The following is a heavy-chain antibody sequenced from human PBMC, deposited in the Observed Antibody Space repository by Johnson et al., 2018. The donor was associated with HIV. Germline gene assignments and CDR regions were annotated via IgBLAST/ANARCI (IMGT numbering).Heavy chain of an antibody. CDR2: VSYDGSVK. D-gene: IGHD1-26*01. CDR1: GFTFSSYS. Sequence: QVQLVESGGGVVQPGRSLRLSCAASGFTFSSYSMHWVRQAPGKGLEWVALVSYDGSVKYYADSVKGRFIISRANSKNTLYLQMNSLRPEDTAVYYCARDSGHGWELLTDAFDIWGQGTMVTVFS. J-gene: IGHJ3*02. CDR3: ARDSGHGWELLTDAFDI. V-gene: IGHV3-30*04.